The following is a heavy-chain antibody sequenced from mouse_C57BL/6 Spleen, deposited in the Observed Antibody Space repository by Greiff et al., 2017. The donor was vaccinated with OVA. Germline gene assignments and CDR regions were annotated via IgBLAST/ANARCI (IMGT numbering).Heavy chain of an antibody. CDR3: AREAITTALDY. D-gene: IGHD1-2*01. J-gene: IGHJ2*01. CDR2: IHPNSGSN. CDR1: GYTFTSYW. Sequence: VQLKQPGAELVKPGASVKLSCKASGYTFTSYWMHWVKQRPGQGLEWIGMIHPNSGSNNYNEKFKSKATLTVDKSSSTAYMQLSSLTSEDSAVYYCAREAITTALDYWGQGTTLTVSS. V-gene: IGHV1-64*01.